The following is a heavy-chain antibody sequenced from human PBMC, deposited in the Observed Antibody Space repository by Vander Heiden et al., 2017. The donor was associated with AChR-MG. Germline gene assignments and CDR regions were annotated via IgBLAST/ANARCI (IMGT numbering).Heavy chain of an antibody. J-gene: IGHJ3*02. CDR3: AKLPWGTNAFNI. CDR2: IYYDERKN. V-gene: IGHV3-30*18. D-gene: IGHD3-16*01. CDR1: GFTLSSYG. Sequence: QVQLVESGGGGVQPGRSLRLSCAASGFTLSSYGMHWVRPVLGKGWEWVAVIYYDERKNNIPASWKGRFTISRDNSRTTLYLKMTSLRAGDTAVYYFAKLPWGTNAFNIWAKGQWSPSLQ.